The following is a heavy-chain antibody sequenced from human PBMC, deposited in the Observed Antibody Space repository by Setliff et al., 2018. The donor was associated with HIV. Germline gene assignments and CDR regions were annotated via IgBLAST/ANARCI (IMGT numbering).Heavy chain of an antibody. J-gene: IGHJ5*02. CDR1: GVSIHRTDHY. Sequence: ASETLSLTCSFSGVSIHRTDHYWGWIRQSPGKRLEWIGSVSQSGSTYYNPSLKSRITISVDRSKNLFSLKLISVTAADQGVYYCARVPVAGANWFDPWGLGTLVTVAS. CDR3: ARVPVAGANWFDP. V-gene: IGHV4-39*01. CDR2: VSQSGST. D-gene: IGHD2-21*01.